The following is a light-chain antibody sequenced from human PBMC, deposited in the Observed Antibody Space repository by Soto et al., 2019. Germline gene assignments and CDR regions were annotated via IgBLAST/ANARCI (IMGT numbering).Light chain of an antibody. CDR1: ESISSW. CDR2: KAS. V-gene: IGKV1-5*03. Sequence: DIQMTQSPSTLSASVGDRVTITCRPSESISSWLAWYQQKPGKAPKLLIYKASSLESGVPSRFSGSGSGTEFTLTISSLQPDDFATYYCQQYNSYSPYTFGQGTKVEIK. CDR3: QQYNSYSPYT. J-gene: IGKJ2*01.